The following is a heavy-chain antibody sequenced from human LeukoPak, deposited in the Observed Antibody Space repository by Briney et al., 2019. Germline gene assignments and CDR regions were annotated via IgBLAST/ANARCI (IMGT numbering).Heavy chain of an antibody. Sequence: PGGSLRLSCAASGFSFSTYAMSWVRQAPGKGLEWVSVISGSGGDTDYADSVKGRFTISRDNSKNTLFLQMNSLRVEDTALCYCAREARGSSTWSTGGPFDYWGQGALVTVSS. CDR2: ISGSGGDT. CDR1: GFSFSTYA. J-gene: IGHJ4*02. CDR3: AREARGSSTWSTGGPFDY. D-gene: IGHD6-13*01. V-gene: IGHV3-23*01.